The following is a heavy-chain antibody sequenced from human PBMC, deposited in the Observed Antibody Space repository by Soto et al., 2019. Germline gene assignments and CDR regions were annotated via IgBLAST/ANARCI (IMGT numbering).Heavy chain of an antibody. V-gene: IGHV1-8*01. CDR1: GYAFTSYD. J-gene: IGHJ4*02. CDR2: MNRNSGNT. CDR3: ARFGIVGRG. Sequence: QVQLVQSGAEVKKSGASGKVSCKATGYAFTSYDINWVRQATGQGLEWMGWMNRNSGNTGYAQKYQGRVTMTSNTSISTAYMELSSLRSEDTAVEYCARFGIVGRGWGQGTLVAVSS. D-gene: IGHD1-26*01.